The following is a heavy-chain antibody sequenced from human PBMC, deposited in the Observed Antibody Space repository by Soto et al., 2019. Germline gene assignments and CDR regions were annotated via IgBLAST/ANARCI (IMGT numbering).Heavy chain of an antibody. V-gene: IGHV3-21*06. CDR3: ARESEDLTSNFDY. CDR1: GFTFTRYS. J-gene: IGHJ4*02. CDR2: ISSTSNYI. Sequence: PGGSLRLSCAASGFTFTRYSMNWVRQAPGKGLEWVSSISSTSNYIYYGDSMKGRFTISRDNAKNSLYLEMNSLRAEDTAVYYCARESEDLTSNFDYWGQGTLVTVSS.